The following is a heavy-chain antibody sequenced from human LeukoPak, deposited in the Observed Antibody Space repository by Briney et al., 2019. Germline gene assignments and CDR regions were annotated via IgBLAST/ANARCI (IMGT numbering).Heavy chain of an antibody. V-gene: IGHV5-51*01. J-gene: IGHJ4*02. D-gene: IGHD2-2*01. CDR3: AIGGDATTSCYRCFVY. CDR2: IYPDDSDT. CDR1: GYSFKNYW. Sequence: GESLKISCKGSGYSFKNYWIGWVRQMPGKGLEWMGIIYPDDSDTRYSPSLQGQVTVSADKSVSTAYLQWSSLKASDTAMYYCAIGGDATTSCYRCFVYWGQGTLVTVSS.